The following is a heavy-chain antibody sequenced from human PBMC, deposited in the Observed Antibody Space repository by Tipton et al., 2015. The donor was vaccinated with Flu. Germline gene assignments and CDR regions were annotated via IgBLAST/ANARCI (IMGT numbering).Heavy chain of an antibody. CDR3: RGSNDGIDT. CDR1: GFSSTTAYY. Sequence: TLSLTCSVSGFSSTTAYYWAWIRQPPGKGLEWIGTIDRSGNTHYNPSLESRVTISVDTSKNQFFLNLRSVTAADTAVYYCRGSNDGIDTWGQGTKVTVAS. CDR2: IDRSGNT. J-gene: IGHJ3*02. D-gene: IGHD5-24*01. V-gene: IGHV4-38-2*01.